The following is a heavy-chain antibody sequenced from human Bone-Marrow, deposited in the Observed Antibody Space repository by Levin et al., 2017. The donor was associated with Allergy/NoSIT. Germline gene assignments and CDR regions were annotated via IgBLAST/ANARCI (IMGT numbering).Heavy chain of an antibody. CDR3: ARGGTSSNDY. J-gene: IGHJ4*02. V-gene: IGHV1-2*02. Sequence: GGSLRLSCTVSGYTFSDYYMHWVRQAPGQGLEWMGWINPKRGDANTAQKFEGRVVLTRDTSISTAYMEVRRLRSDDTALYCARGGTSSNDYWGQGTLVTVSS. D-gene: IGHD6-13*01. CDR2: INPKRGDA. CDR1: GYTFSDYY.